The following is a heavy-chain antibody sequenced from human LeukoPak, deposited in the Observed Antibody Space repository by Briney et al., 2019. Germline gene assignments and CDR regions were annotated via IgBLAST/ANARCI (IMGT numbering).Heavy chain of an antibody. V-gene: IGHV3-74*01. J-gene: IGHJ4*02. CDR3: LRDLNWSLDQ. CDR2: IKSDGITI. Sequence: GGSLRLSCAASGFSFSDYWMSWVRQAPGKGLVWVSRIKSDGITITYADSVKGRFTISRDNAKNTLYLQMNSLRAEDTAVYYCLRDLNWSLDQWGQGTLVTVSS. CDR1: GFSFSDYW. D-gene: IGHD1-20*01.